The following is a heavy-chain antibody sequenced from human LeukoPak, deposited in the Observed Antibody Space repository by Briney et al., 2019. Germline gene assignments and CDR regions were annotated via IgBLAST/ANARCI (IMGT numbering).Heavy chain of an antibody. J-gene: IGHJ5*02. D-gene: IGHD2-2*02. CDR2: TYYSGST. Sequence: SETLSLTCTVSGGSISSYYWSWIRQPPGKGLQWIGYTYYSGSTNYNPSLKSRVTISVDTSKNQFSLKLSSVTAADTAVYYCARGDPYPSPWGQGTLVTVSS. CDR1: GGSISSYY. CDR3: ARGDPYPSP. V-gene: IGHV4-59*01.